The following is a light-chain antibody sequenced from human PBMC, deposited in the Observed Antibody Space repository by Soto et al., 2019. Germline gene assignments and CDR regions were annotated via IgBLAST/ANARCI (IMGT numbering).Light chain of an antibody. CDR3: DSHTTSDTRL. Sequence: QSVLTQPASVSGSPGQSIAISCTGTSGDVGAYDYVSWDQPHPDKAPKLRIYEVTNRPSGVSDRFSGSKSVYTAPLAISGLQAEDEADYYCDSHTTSDTRLFGAGTKLTVL. CDR2: EVT. CDR1: SGDVGAYDY. V-gene: IGLV2-14*01. J-gene: IGLJ1*01.